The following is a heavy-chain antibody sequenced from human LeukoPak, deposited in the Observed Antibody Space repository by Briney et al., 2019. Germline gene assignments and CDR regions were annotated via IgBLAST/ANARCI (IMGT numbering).Heavy chain of an antibody. D-gene: IGHD3-10*01. CDR3: ASRLWFGEFADAFNI. Sequence: GESLEISCKASGYSFTNYWLGWVRQMPGEGLEWMGIIYPDDSDTRYSPSLQGQVTISVDKSISTAYLQWSSLKASDTAMYYCASRLWFGEFADAFNIWGQGTMVTVSS. CDR2: IYPDDSDT. V-gene: IGHV5-51*01. CDR1: GYSFTNYW. J-gene: IGHJ3*02.